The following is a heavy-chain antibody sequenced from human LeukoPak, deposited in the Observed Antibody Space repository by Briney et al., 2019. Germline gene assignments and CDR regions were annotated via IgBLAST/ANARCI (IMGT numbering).Heavy chain of an antibody. CDR3: ARAGTYETTWYH. V-gene: IGHV3-7*01. CDR1: GCSFSNYW. CDR2: INQDGSVK. J-gene: IGHJ5*02. D-gene: IGHD1-7*01. Sequence: GGSLRLSCAASGCSFSNYWMSWVRQAPGKGLEWVANINQDGSVKYYVDSVKGRFTISRDNAENSLYLQMNSLRAEDAALYFCARAGTYETTWYHWGQGTLVTVSS.